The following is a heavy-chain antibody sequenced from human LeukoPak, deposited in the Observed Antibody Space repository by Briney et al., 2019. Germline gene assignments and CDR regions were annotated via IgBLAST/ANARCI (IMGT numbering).Heavy chain of an antibody. CDR1: GFTFSSHR. J-gene: IGHJ4*02. V-gene: IGHV3-48*04. CDR3: ARVSAIHTVTPFDH. D-gene: IGHD4-11*01. Sequence: GGSLRLSCAASGFTFSSHRMHWVRQAPGQGLEWVAYVITSSTTIQYADSVKGRFTISKDDAKNSLTLQMNSLIVEDTAVYYCARVSAIHTVTPFDHWGQGTLVTVSS. CDR2: VITSSTTI.